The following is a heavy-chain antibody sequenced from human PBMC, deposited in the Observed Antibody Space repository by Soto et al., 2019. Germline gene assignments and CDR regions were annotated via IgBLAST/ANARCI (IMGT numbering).Heavy chain of an antibody. CDR1: GGSFSGYY. V-gene: IGHV4-34*01. D-gene: IGHD4-4*01. CDR3: ARVSLTISTYYFDH. J-gene: IGHJ4*02. Sequence: SATLSLTCAVYGGSFSGYYWSWLRQPPGKGLEWIGEINQSGSTNYNPSLKSRVTMSIDTSKNQFSLNVSSVTAADTAVYYCARVSLTISTYYFDHWGQGIPVTVSS. CDR2: INQSGST.